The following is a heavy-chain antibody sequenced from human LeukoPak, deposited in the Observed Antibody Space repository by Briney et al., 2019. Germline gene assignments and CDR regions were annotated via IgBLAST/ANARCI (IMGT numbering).Heavy chain of an antibody. CDR3: ARTDCGGDCYSSRGWFDP. Sequence: ASVKVSCKASGYTFTIYYIHWVRQAPGQGLEWMGLINPSGGSTNYAQKFQGRVTMTRDTSTSTVYMDLSSLRSEDTAVYYCARTDCGGDCYSSRGWFDPWGQGTLVTVSS. CDR1: GYTFTIYY. D-gene: IGHD2-21*02. CDR2: INPSGGST. J-gene: IGHJ5*02. V-gene: IGHV1-46*01.